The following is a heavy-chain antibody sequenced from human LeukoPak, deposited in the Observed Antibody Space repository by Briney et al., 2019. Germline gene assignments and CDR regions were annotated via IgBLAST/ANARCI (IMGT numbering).Heavy chain of an antibody. J-gene: IGHJ4*02. CDR3: AKGGGKGMTMVTLSFGY. V-gene: IGHV3-30*02. Sequence: GRSLRLSCAASGFTFSSYGMHWVRQAPGKGLEWVAFIRYDGSNKYYADSVKGRFTISRDNSKNTLYLQMNSLRAEDTAVYYCAKGGGKGMTMVTLSFGYWGQGTLVTVSS. CDR1: GFTFSSYG. CDR2: IRYDGSNK. D-gene: IGHD4/OR15-4a*01.